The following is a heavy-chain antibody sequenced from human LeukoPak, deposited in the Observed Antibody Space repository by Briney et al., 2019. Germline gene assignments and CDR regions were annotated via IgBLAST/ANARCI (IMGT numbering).Heavy chain of an antibody. CDR3: ARGHYDYVWGSYRYDDY. CDR2: IIPIFGTA. V-gene: IGHV1-69*05. J-gene: IGHJ4*02. D-gene: IGHD3-16*02. CDR1: GGTFSSYA. Sequence: SVKVSCKASGGTFSSYAISWARQAPGQGLEWMGRIIPIFGTANYAQKFQGRVTITTDESTSTAYMELSSLRSEDTAVYYCARGHYDYVWGSYRYDDYWGQGTLVTVSS.